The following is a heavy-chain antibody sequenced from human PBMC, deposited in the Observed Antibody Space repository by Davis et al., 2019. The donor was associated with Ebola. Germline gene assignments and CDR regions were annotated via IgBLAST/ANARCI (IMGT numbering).Heavy chain of an antibody. Sequence: ESLKISCAASGFTFSSYAMHWIRQPPGKGLEWIGEINHSGSTNYNPSLKSRVTISVDTSKNQFSLKLSSVTAADTAVYYCARGTGSSSWYYWGQGTLVTVSS. V-gene: IGHV4-34*01. CDR2: INHSGST. D-gene: IGHD6-13*01. J-gene: IGHJ4*02. CDR1: GFTFSSYA. CDR3: ARGTGSSSWYY.